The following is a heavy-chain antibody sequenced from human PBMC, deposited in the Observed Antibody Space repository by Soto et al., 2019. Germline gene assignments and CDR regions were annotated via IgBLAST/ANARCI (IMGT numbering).Heavy chain of an antibody. CDR2: TRNKANSYTT. CDR3: SRDLGS. CDR1: GFTFSDHH. Sequence: GGSLRLSCAASGFTFSDHHMDWVRQAPGKGLEWVGRTRNKANSYTTEYAASGKGRFTISRDDSKNSLYLQMNSLKTEDTAVYYCSRDLGSWGQGTLVTVSS. V-gene: IGHV3-72*01. J-gene: IGHJ5*02.